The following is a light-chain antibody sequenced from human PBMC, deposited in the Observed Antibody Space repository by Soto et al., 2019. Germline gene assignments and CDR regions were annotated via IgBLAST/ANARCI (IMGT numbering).Light chain of an antibody. CDR1: QSISTN. Sequence: EIVMTQSPATLSVSPGERATLSCRASQSISTNLAWYQQKPGQAPRLLIYDASTRATGIPARFSGSGSRTDFTLTISTLQSEDFAVYYCQQYYNWPPITFGQGTRLEIK. CDR2: DAS. J-gene: IGKJ5*01. V-gene: IGKV3-15*01. CDR3: QQYYNWPPIT.